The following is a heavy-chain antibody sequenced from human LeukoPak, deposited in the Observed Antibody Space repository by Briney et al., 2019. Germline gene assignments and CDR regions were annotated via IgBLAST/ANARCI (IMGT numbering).Heavy chain of an antibody. CDR2: IHSDGSTT. CDR3: VRDNDSIFDY. D-gene: IGHD1-1*01. Sequence: GGSLRLSCAASGFTFSSYEMNWVRQAPGKGLMWVSRIHSDGSTTTYADSVKGRFTISRDNAKNTLYLQMNSLRAEDTAVYYCVRDNDSIFDYWGQGTLVTVSS. CDR1: GFTFSSYE. J-gene: IGHJ4*02. V-gene: IGHV3-74*03.